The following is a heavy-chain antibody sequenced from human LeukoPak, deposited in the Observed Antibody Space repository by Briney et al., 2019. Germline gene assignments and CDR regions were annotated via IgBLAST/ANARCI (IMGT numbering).Heavy chain of an antibody. Sequence: GGSLRLSCEASQFTFSSYWMSWVRQAPGKGLEWVASIKQDGSETYYVDSVKGRFTISRDNAKNSLFLQMNSQRVEDSAVYYCARGAAVAGLDYWGQGTHVTVSS. V-gene: IGHV3-7*01. J-gene: IGHJ4*02. CDR1: QFTFSSYW. D-gene: IGHD6-19*01. CDR3: ARGAAVAGLDY. CDR2: IKQDGSET.